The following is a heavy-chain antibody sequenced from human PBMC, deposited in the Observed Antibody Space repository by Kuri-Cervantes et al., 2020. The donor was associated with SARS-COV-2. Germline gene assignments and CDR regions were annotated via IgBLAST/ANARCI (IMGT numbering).Heavy chain of an antibody. J-gene: IGHJ6*03. Sequence: GGSLRLSCAASGFTFSSYSMNWVRQAPGKGLEWVSSISSSSSYIYYADSVKGRFTISRDNAKNSLYLQMNSLRAEDTAVYYCARGKDIVVVPAAIRYYYYYYMDVWGKGTTVTVSS. D-gene: IGHD2-2*02. CDR2: ISSSSSYI. CDR3: ARGKDIVVVPAAIRYYYYYYMDV. V-gene: IGHV3-21*01. CDR1: GFTFSSYS.